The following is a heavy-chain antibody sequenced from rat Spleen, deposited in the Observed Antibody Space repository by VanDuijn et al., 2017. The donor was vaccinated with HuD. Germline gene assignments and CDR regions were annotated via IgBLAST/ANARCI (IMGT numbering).Heavy chain of an antibody. J-gene: IGHJ2*01. D-gene: IGHD1-9*01. CDR2: ISYDGGNT. Sequence: EVQLVESGGGLVQPGRSMKLSCAASGFTFSNSGMAWVRQAPKKGLEWVAYISYDGGNTYYRGSVKGRFTISRDNTKSTLYLQMDSLRSDDTATYYCARPTTGIPFNYWGQGVMVTVSS. CDR3: ARPTTGIPFNY. V-gene: IGHV5-25*01. CDR1: GFTFSNSG.